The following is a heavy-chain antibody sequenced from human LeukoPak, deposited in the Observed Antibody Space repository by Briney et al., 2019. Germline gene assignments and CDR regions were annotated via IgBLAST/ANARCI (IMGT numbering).Heavy chain of an antibody. CDR2: ISSSSSYI. V-gene: IGHV3-21*01. CDR3: ARAYVVVPAALDY. CDR1: GFTFSSYS. D-gene: IGHD2-2*01. Sequence: GGSLRLSCAASGFTFSSYSMNWVRQAPGKGLEWVSSISSSSSYIYYADSLKGRFTISRDNAKNSLYLPMNSLRAEDTAVYYCARAYVVVPAALDYWGQGTLVTVSS. J-gene: IGHJ4*02.